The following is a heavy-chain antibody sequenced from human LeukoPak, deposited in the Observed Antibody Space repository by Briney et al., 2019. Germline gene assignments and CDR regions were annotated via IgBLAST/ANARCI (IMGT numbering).Heavy chain of an antibody. CDR3: TRDPLVEFGYYFDF. J-gene: IGHJ4*02. CDR2: MSSNGNTK. CDR1: GFAFSSFT. V-gene: IGHV3-30-3*01. Sequence: GSQRLSCAASGFAFSSFTMHWVRQAPGKGLEWVAVMSSNGNTKYYADSVKGRFTISRDNSRNTMFLRMSSLTTEDTAVYYCTRDPLVEFGYYFDFWGQGALVTVSA. D-gene: IGHD2-15*01.